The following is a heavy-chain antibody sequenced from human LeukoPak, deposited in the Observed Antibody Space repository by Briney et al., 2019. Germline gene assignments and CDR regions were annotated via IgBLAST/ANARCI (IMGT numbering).Heavy chain of an antibody. V-gene: IGHV3-33*01. CDR3: ARGEGWFDP. CDR1: GFSFSSYG. J-gene: IGHJ5*02. CDR2: IWYDGRNK. Sequence: PGRSLTLSCAASGFSFSSYGMHWVRQAPGKGLEWVAFIWYDGRNKYYADSVKGRFTISRDNSKNTLYLQMNSLRAEDTAAYYCARGEGWFDPWGQGTLVTVSS.